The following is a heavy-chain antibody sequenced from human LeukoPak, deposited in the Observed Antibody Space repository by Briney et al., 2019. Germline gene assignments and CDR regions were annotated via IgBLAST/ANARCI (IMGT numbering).Heavy chain of an antibody. V-gene: IGHV3-23*01. Sequence: NPGGSLRLSCAASGFTFSSYAMSWVRQAPGKGLEWVSAISGSGGSTYYADSVKGRFTISRDNSKNTLYLQMNSLRAEDTAVYYCARVNEGDYGLSMDVWGQGTTVTVSS. D-gene: IGHD4-17*01. CDR3: ARVNEGDYGLSMDV. CDR1: GFTFSSYA. J-gene: IGHJ6*02. CDR2: ISGSGGST.